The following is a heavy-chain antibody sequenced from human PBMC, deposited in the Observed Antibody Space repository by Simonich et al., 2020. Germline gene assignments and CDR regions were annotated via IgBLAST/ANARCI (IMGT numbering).Heavy chain of an antibody. J-gene: IGHJ3*02. CDR1: GFTFSSSA. D-gene: IGHD2-15*01. V-gene: IGHV3-30*07. CDR2: ISYDGSNK. CDR3: AREGLLLDAFDI. Sequence: QVPLVESGGGVVQPGRSLRLSCAASGFTFSSSAMHWVRLAQGKGRVWGAVISYDGSNKYYADSVKSRFTISRDNSKNTLYLQMNSLRAEDTAVYYCAREGLLLDAFDIWGQGTMVTVSS.